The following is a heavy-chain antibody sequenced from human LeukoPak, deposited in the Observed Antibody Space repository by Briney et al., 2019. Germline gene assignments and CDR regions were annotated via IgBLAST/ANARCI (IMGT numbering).Heavy chain of an antibody. V-gene: IGHV4-4*09. Sequence: SETLSLTRTVSGGSISSYYWSWIRQPPGKGLEWIGYIYTSGSTNYNPSLKSRVTISVDTSKNQFSLKLSSVTAADTAVYYCARGRIPETYCSSTSCYSSPWGMDVWGQGTTVTVSS. CDR2: IYTSGST. J-gene: IGHJ6*02. D-gene: IGHD2-2*01. CDR3: ARGRIPETYCSSTSCYSSPWGMDV. CDR1: GGSISSYY.